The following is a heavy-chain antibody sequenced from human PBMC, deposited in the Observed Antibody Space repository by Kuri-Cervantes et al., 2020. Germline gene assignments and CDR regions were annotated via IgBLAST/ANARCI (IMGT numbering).Heavy chain of an antibody. D-gene: IGHD1-26*01. CDR3: AVHSGSYYYFDY. Sequence: GESLKISCAASGFSVGTYWMHWVRQVPGKGLGWVSRMNIEGNMVNYARSVRGRFTISRDNARNTLYLQMNGLRLEDTAVYYCAVHSGSYYYFDYWGQGTLVTVSS. CDR2: MNIEGNMV. V-gene: IGHV3-74*01. J-gene: IGHJ4*02. CDR1: GFSVGTYW.